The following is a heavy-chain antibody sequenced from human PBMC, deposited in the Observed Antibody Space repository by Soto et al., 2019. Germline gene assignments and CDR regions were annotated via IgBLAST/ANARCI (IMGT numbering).Heavy chain of an antibody. V-gene: IGHV4-34*01. CDR1: GGSFSGYY. Sequence: PSETLSLTCAVYGGSFSGYYWSWIRQPPGKGLEWIGEINHSGSTNYNPSLKSRVTISVDTSKNQFSLKLSSVTAVDTAVYYCARSRSYYYDSSGGRPFDYWGQGTLVTVSS. J-gene: IGHJ4*02. D-gene: IGHD3-22*01. CDR2: INHSGST. CDR3: ARSRSYYYDSSGGRPFDY.